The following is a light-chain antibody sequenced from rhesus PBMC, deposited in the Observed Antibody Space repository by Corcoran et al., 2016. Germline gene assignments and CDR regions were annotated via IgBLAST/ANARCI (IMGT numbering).Light chain of an antibody. V-gene: IGKV1-28*01. CDR2: AAS. J-gene: IGKJ4*01. Sequence: DIQMTQSPSSLSASVGDTVTITCRASQGISSYVNWFQQKPGKAPKLLIFAASSLESGVPSRFSGSGSGTEFTLTISSLQPEYFAAYYCLQHNSYPLTFGGGTKVEIK. CDR1: QGISSY. CDR3: LQHNSYPLT.